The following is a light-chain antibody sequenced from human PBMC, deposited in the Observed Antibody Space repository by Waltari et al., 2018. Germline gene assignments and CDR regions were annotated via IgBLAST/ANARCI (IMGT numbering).Light chain of an antibody. V-gene: IGLV1-40*01. CDR1: GSNIGAGYD. CDR2: GVN. CDR3: QSYDTTLSVV. Sequence: QSVLTQPPSVSGAPGQRVTISCSGSGSNIGAGYDVHWYRQLPGKAPTLLIYGVNTPPPGVSARFSGSQFDTSASLAIAGLQADDEADYYCQSYDTTLSVVFGGGTKLTVL. J-gene: IGLJ2*01.